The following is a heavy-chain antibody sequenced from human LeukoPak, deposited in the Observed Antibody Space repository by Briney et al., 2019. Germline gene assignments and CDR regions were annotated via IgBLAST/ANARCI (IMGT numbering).Heavy chain of an antibody. J-gene: IGHJ4*02. V-gene: IGHV3-21*01. CDR2: ISSSSTYI. D-gene: IGHD2-2*01. CDR3: ARAYCSSTRCSYYFDS. Sequence: GGSLRLSCAASGFTFDSYGMNWVRQAPGKGLEWISSISSSSTYIYYADSVKGRFTISRDNAKNSLYLQMDSLRAEDTAVYYCARAYCSSTRCSYYFDSWGQGTLVTVSS. CDR1: GFTFDSYG.